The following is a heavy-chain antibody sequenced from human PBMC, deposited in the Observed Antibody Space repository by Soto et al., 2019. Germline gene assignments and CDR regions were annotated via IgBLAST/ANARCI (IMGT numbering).Heavy chain of an antibody. Sequence: QVQLVQSGAEVKKPGASVKVSCKASGYTFTGYYMHWVRQAPGQGLEWMGWINPNSGGTNYAQKFQGRVTMTRDTSISTAYMELSRLRSDDTAVYCCARDSSSGWYPPLLYYYYGMDVWGQGTTVTVSS. J-gene: IGHJ6*02. CDR3: ARDSSSGWYPPLLYYYYGMDV. V-gene: IGHV1-2*02. CDR1: GYTFTGYY. D-gene: IGHD6-19*01. CDR2: INPNSGGT.